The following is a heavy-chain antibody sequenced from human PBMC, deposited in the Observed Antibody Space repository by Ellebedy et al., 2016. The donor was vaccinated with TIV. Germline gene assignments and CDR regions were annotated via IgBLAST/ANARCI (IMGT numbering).Heavy chain of an antibody. CDR1: GFTFSDYY. Sequence: GESLKISCAASGFTFSDYYMIWIRQAPGKGLEWVSYISPSGDYTIYADSVKGRFTISRDNPKNTLYLQMNSLRAEDTAVYYCAKAGLRVAAAGTNWLDPWGQGTLVTVSS. D-gene: IGHD6-13*01. CDR2: ISPSGDYT. J-gene: IGHJ5*02. V-gene: IGHV3-11*05. CDR3: AKAGLRVAAAGTNWLDP.